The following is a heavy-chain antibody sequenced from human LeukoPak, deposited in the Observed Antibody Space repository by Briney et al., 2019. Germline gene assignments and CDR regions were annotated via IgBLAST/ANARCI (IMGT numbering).Heavy chain of an antibody. Sequence: PSETLSLTCSVSGGSISSGGFYWAWIRQPPGRGLEWIGTIYYSGTTFHNPSLKSRVTISVDTSKNQFSLKLTSVTAADTAVYYCAKHRIGSYYSPFAYWGQGTLVTVSS. CDR2: IYYSGTT. CDR1: GGSISSGGFY. D-gene: IGHD1-26*01. CDR3: AKHRIGSYYSPFAY. V-gene: IGHV4-39*01. J-gene: IGHJ4*02.